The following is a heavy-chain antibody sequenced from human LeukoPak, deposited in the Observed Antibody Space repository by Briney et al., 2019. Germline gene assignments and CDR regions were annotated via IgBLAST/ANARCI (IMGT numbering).Heavy chain of an antibody. J-gene: IGHJ3*02. CDR3: ARHMVGKNSGYDSSAAFDI. CDR1: GYSFTSYW. CDR2: IYPGDSDT. Sequence: HGESLKISCKGSGYSFTSYWIGWVRQMPGKGLEWMGIIYPGDSDTRYSPSFQGQVTISADKSISTAYLQWSSLKASDTAMYYCARHMVGKNSGYDSSAAFDIWGQGTMVTVSS. V-gene: IGHV5-51*01. D-gene: IGHD5-12*01.